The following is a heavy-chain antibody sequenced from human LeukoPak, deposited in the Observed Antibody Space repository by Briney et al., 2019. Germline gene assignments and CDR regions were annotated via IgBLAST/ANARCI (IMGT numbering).Heavy chain of an antibody. CDR2: IYPGDSDT. Sequence: GESLKISCKGSGYSFTSYWIGWVRQMPGKGLEWMGIIYPGDSDTRYSPSFQGQVTISADKSISTAYLQWSSLKASDTAMYYCARLTRDFSGTLSRGFYFDYWGQGTLVTVSS. CDR3: ARLTRDFSGTLSRGFYFDY. J-gene: IGHJ4*02. CDR1: GYSFTSYW. D-gene: IGHD2/OR15-2a*01. V-gene: IGHV5-51*01.